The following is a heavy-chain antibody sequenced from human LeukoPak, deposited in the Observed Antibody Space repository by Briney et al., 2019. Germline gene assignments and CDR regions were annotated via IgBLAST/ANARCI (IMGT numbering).Heavy chain of an antibody. CDR2: IYPGDSDT. D-gene: IGHD5-24*01. J-gene: IGHJ6*02. CDR1: GYSFTSYW. V-gene: IGHV5-51*01. CDR3: ARQEMATINYYYYYYGMDV. Sequence: GESLKISCKGSGYSFTSYWTGWVRQMPGKGLEWMGIIYPGDSDTRYSPSFQGQVTISADKSISTAYLQWSSLKASDTAMYYCARQEMATINYYYYYYGMDVWGQGTTVTVSS.